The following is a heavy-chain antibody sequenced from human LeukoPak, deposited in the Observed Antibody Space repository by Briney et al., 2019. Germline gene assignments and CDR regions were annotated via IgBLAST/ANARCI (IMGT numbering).Heavy chain of an antibody. CDR3: ARDRHDYSDYFDY. CDR1: GGSISSGDYY. J-gene: IGHJ4*02. CDR2: IYYSGST. V-gene: IGHV4-30-4*01. D-gene: IGHD4-4*01. Sequence: SETLSLTCTVSGGSISSGDYYWSWIRQPPGKGLEWIGYIYYSGSTYYNPSLKSRVTISVDTSKNQFSLKLSSVTAADTAVYYCARDRHDYSDYFDYWGQGTLVTVSS.